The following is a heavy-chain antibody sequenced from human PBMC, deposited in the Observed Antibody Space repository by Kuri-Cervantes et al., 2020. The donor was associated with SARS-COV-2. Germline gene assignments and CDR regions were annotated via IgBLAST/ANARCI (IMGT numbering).Heavy chain of an antibody. CDR3: AKDWRQRITMVRGVNYGMDV. CDR2: ISGSGGST. V-gene: IGHV3-23*01. J-gene: IGHJ6*02. D-gene: IGHD3-10*01. CDR1: GFSFSSYG. Sequence: GGSLRLSCAASGFSFSSYGIHWVRQAPGKGLEWVSAISGSGGSTYYADSVKGRFTISRDNSKNTLYLQMNSLRAEDTAVYYCAKDWRQRITMVRGVNYGMDVWGQGTTVTVSS.